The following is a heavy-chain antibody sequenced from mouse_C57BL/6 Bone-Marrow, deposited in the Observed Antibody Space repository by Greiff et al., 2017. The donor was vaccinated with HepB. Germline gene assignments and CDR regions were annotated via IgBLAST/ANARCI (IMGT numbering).Heavy chain of an antibody. D-gene: IGHD1-1*01. CDR3: ARGRGSSEDYFDY. CDR2: IDPSDSYT. Sequence: VQLQQPGAELVMPGASVKLSCKASGYTFTSYWMHWVKQRPGQGLEWIGEIDPSDSYTNYNQKFKGKSTLTVDKSSSTAYMQLSSLTSEDSAVYYCARGRGSSEDYFDYWGQGTTLTVSS. J-gene: IGHJ2*01. CDR1: GYTFTSYW. V-gene: IGHV1-69*01.